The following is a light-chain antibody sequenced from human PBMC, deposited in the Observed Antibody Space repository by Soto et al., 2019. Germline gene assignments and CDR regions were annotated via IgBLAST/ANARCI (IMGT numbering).Light chain of an antibody. CDR2: LNSDGSH. CDR3: RTWGTGIQV. Sequence: QLVLTQSPSASASLGASVKLTCTLSSGHSSYAIAWHQQQPEKGPRYLMNLNSDGSHSKGDGIPDRFSGSSSGAERYLTISSLQSEDEADYYCRTWGTGIQVFGGGTKLTVL. CDR1: SGHSSYA. J-gene: IGLJ2*01. V-gene: IGLV4-69*01.